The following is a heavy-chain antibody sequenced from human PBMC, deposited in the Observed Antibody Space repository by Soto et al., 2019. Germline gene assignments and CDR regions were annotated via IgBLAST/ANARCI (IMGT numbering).Heavy chain of an antibody. V-gene: IGHV1-18*01. J-gene: IGHJ4*02. CDR2: LNVYNGNT. D-gene: IGHD5-12*01. CDR3: ATSLPGGYGHTVLDY. Sequence: QVHLVQSGAEVKKPGASVKVSCKTSGYTFTHFGITWVRQAPGQGLEWMAWLNVYNGNTNYEQKLQGRVAMTTDPSTTTAYLDLRGLRSDDSAVYYGATSLPGGYGHTVLDYWGQGSLVTVSS. CDR1: GYTFTHFG.